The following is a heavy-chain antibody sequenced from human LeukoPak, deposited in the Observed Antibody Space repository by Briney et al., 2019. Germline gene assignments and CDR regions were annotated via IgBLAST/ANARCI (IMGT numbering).Heavy chain of an antibody. CDR1: GYTFTGYY. CDR2: INPNSGGT. Sequence: ASVKVSCKASGYTFTGYYMHWVRQAPGQGLEWMGWINPNSGGTNYAQKFQGRVTMTRDTSISTAYVELSRLRSDDTAVYYCARVFSGDSYYDSSGYYQALYYWGQGTLVTVSS. V-gene: IGHV1-2*02. D-gene: IGHD3-22*01. CDR3: ARVFSGDSYYDSSGYYQALYY. J-gene: IGHJ4*02.